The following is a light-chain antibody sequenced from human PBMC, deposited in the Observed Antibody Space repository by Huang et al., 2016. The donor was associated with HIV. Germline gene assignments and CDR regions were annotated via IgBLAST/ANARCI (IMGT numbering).Light chain of an antibody. Sequence: AIRITQSPSSLSASTGDKVSITCRARQDINTYLAWYQQKPGKPPSLLIYATSTLQSGVPSRFSGSGSGTDFTLTITHLQSEDFATYYCQQYYSFPLTFGQGSQVEV. V-gene: IGKV1-8*01. CDR1: QDINTY. CDR2: ATS. J-gene: IGKJ1*01. CDR3: QQYYSFPLT.